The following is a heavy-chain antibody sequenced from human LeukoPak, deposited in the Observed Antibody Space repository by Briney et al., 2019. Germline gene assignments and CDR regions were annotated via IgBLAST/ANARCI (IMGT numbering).Heavy chain of an antibody. CDR3: ATDAPYYYDSSGYYWYNWFDP. J-gene: IGHJ5*02. Sequence: EASVKVSCKVSGYTFTDYYMHWVQQAPGKGLEWMGLVDPEDGETIYAEKFQGRVTITADTSTDTAYMELSSLRSEDTAGYYCATDAPYYYDSSGYYWYNWFDPWGQGTLVTVSS. V-gene: IGHV1-69-2*01. CDR1: GYTFTDYY. CDR2: VDPEDGET. D-gene: IGHD3-22*01.